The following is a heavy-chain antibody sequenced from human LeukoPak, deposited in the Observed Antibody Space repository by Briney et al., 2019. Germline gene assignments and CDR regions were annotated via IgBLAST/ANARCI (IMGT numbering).Heavy chain of an antibody. J-gene: IGHJ4*02. CDR1: GFAFSDYS. CDR3: ARCPQYYYDSRGCPFGY. Sequence: GGSLRLSCAASGFAFSDYSINWVRQAPGKGLEWVSSISSRSTYIYYADSVKGRFTISRDNAKNSLYLQMNSLRDDDTAVYYCARCPQYYYDSRGCPFGYWGQGTLVTVSS. CDR2: ISSRSTYI. V-gene: IGHV3-21*01. D-gene: IGHD3-22*01.